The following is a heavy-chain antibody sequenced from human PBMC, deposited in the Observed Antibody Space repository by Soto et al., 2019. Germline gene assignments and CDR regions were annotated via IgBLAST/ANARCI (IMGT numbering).Heavy chain of an antibody. V-gene: IGHV1-2*02. CDR2: INPDTGDS. Sequence: AALKGSCKASGYTFPTLPLHWVRLAPGQGLEWMGWINPDTGDSEYGQKFQGRVTLTRDTSMTTAYMELSSLTSDDTAIYFCARVRYGYFSFQYWGQGTPVPVS. CDR1: GYTFPTLP. CDR3: ARVRYGYFSFQY. J-gene: IGHJ4*02. D-gene: IGHD5-18*01.